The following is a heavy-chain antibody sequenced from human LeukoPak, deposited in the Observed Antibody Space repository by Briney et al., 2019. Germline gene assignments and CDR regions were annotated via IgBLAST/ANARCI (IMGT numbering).Heavy chain of an antibody. CDR1: GGSFSGYY. V-gene: IGHV4-34*01. CDR2: INHSGST. D-gene: IGHD2-15*01. J-gene: IGHJ4*02. CDR3: ARGSRAVAH. Sequence: SETLSLTCAVYGGSFSGYYWSWIRQPPGKGLEWIGEINHSGSTNYNPSLKSRVTVSVDTSKNQFSLKLRSVTAADTAVYYCARGSRAVAHWGQGTLVTVSS.